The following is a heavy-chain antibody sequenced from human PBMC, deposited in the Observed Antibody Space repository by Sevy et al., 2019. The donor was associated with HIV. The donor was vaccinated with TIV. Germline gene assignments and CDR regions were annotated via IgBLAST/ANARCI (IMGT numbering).Heavy chain of an antibody. CDR1: GFTFSNYA. J-gene: IGHJ3*02. Sequence: GGSLRLSCAASGFTFSNYALNWVRQAPGKGLEWVSTISGSGFNTYYGDSVKGRFTISRDNSKNTLYLQMCSLSPEDTALYYSAKDRFDGSGYYPEGAFDIWGQGTKVTVSS. D-gene: IGHD3-22*01. V-gene: IGHV3-23*01. CDR2: ISGSGFNT. CDR3: AKDRFDGSGYYPEGAFDI.